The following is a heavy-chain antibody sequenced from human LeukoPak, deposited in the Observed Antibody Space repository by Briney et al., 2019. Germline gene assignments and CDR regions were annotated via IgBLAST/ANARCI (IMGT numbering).Heavy chain of an antibody. V-gene: IGHV4-34*01. CDR3: ARGYYYGSGSYGY. CDR1: GGSFSGYY. J-gene: IGHJ4*02. Sequence: SETLSLTCAVYGGSFSGYYWSWISQPPGKRLEWIGEINHSGSTNYNPSLKSRVTISVDTSKNQFSLKLSSVTAADTAVYYCARGYYYGSGSYGYWGQGTLVTVSS. D-gene: IGHD3-10*01. CDR2: INHSGST.